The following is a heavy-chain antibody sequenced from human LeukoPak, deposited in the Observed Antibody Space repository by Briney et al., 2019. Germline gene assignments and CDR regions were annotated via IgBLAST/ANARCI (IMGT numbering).Heavy chain of an antibody. D-gene: IGHD1-26*01. CDR2: INPSGGST. V-gene: IGHV1-46*01. CDR3: ARDRFVGGTFRAFDY. Sequence: ASVKVSCKASGYTFTSYFMHWVRQAPGQGLEWMGIINPSGGSTTYAQKFQGRVTMTRDMSTSTVYMELSSLRSEDTAVYYCARDRFVGGTFRAFDYWGQGTLVTVSS. J-gene: IGHJ4*02. CDR1: GYTFTSYF.